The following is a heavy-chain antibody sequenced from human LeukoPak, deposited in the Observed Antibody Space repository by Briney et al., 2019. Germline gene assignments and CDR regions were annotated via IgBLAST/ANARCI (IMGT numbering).Heavy chain of an antibody. CDR3: ARGSGLLWFGEPHNWFDP. J-gene: IGHJ5*02. CDR1: GGSISSYY. D-gene: IGHD3-10*01. CDR2: IYYSGST. Sequence: SETLSLTCTVSGGSISSYYWSWIRQPPGKGLEWIGYIYYSGSTNYNPSLKSRVTISVDPSKNQFSLKLSSVTAADTAVYYCARGSGLLWFGEPHNWFDPWGQGTLVTVSS. V-gene: IGHV4-59*01.